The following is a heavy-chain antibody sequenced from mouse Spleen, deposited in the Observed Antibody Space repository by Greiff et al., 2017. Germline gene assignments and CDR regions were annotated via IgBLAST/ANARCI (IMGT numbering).Heavy chain of an antibody. CDR1: GYTFTSYW. CDR2: INPSNGGT. D-gene: IGHD1-1*02. Sequence: VQLQQPGTELVKPGASVKLSCKASGYTFTSYWMHWVKQRPGQGLEWIGNINPSNGGTNYNEKFKSKATLTVDKSSSTAYMQLSSLTSEDSAVYYCAIYGPGVVLYYYAMDYWGQGTSVTVSS. CDR3: AIYGPGVVLYYYAMDY. J-gene: IGHJ4*01. V-gene: IGHV1-53*01.